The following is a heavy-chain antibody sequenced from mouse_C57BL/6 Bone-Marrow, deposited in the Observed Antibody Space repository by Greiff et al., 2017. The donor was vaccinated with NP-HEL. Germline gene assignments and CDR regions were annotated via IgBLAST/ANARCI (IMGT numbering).Heavy chain of an antibody. D-gene: IGHD1-1*01. Sequence: EVNVVESGGGLVQPGGSLKLSCAASGFTFSDYGMAWVRQAPRKGPEWVAFISNLAYSIYYADTVTGRFTISRENAKNTLYLEMSSLRSEDTAMYYCARRDYGSSWGFAYWGQGTLVTVSA. V-gene: IGHV5-15*01. CDR3: ARRDYGSSWGFAY. J-gene: IGHJ3*01. CDR1: GFTFSDYG. CDR2: ISNLAYSI.